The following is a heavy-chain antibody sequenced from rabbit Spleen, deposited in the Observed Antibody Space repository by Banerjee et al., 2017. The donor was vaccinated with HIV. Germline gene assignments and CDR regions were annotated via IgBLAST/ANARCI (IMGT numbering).Heavy chain of an antibody. Sequence: QEQLVESGGGLVQPGGSLKLSCKASGFDFSTYGVSWVRQGPGKGLEWIGYIDPIFGTTNYATWVNGRFSISRENTQNTLYLQLNSLTVADTATYFCARGGYGGHIYSMGLWGPGTLVTVS. D-gene: IGHD4-2*01. V-gene: IGHV1S47*01. J-gene: IGHJ6*01. CDR2: IDPIFGTT. CDR3: ARGGYGGHIYSMGL. CDR1: GFDFSTYG.